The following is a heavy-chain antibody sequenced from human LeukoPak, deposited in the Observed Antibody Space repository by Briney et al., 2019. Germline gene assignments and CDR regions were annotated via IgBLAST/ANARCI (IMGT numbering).Heavy chain of an antibody. V-gene: IGHV1-18*01. Sequence: ASVKVSCKASGYTFFSYNINWVRQAPGQGLEWMGWISAYNGNTDHAQKFQGRVTMTTDTSTSTAYMELRSLRSDDTAVYYCAREQRLRWSPDAFDIWGQGTMVTVSS. CDR3: AREQRLRWSPDAFDI. D-gene: IGHD4-23*01. CDR2: ISAYNGNT. J-gene: IGHJ3*02. CDR1: GYTFFSYN.